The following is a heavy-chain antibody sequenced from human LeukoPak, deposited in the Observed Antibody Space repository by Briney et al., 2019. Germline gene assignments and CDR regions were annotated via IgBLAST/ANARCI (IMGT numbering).Heavy chain of an antibody. CDR2: ISNNSTYT. D-gene: IGHD3-10*01. J-gene: IGHJ4*02. V-gene: IGHV3-21*01. CDR3: ASGIGAMVRGVIFDS. Sequence: GGSLRLSCAASGFTFSSYSMNWVRQAPGKGLEWVSSISNNSTYTYYADSVKGRFTISRDNAKNSLYLQMNSLRAEDTAVYYCASGIGAMVRGVIFDSWGQGTLVTVSS. CDR1: GFTFSSYS.